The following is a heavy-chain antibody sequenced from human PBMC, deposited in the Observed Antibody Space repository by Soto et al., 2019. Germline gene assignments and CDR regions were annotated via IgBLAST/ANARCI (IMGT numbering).Heavy chain of an antibody. CDR3: ARQARGSSSPLFDY. D-gene: IGHD6-6*01. Sequence: SETLSLTCTVSGGSISSYYWSWIRQPPGKGLEWIGYIYYSGSTNYNPSLKSRVTISVDTSKNQFSLKLSSVTAADTAVYYCARQARGSSSPLFDYWGQGTLVTVSS. J-gene: IGHJ4*02. CDR1: GGSISSYY. V-gene: IGHV4-59*01. CDR2: IYYSGST.